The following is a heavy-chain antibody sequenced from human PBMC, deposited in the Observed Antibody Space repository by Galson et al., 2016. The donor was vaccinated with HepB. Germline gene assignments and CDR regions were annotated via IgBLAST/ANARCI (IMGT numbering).Heavy chain of an antibody. CDR2: ISAGGGST. V-gene: IGHV3-23*01. D-gene: IGHD3-10*01. CDR1: GFTFISYA. J-gene: IGHJ4*02. Sequence: SLRLSCAVSGFTFISYAISWVRQAPGKGLEWVSGISAGGGSTFYADSVKGRFTISRDNSKNTLYLQMNSLRAEDTAQYYCAKDLYGSGTYGLDYWGRGTLVTVSS. CDR3: AKDLYGSGTYGLDY.